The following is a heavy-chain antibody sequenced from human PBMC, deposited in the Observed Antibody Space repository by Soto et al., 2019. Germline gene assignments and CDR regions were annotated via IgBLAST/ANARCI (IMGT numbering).Heavy chain of an antibody. V-gene: IGHV4-4*02. CDR2: IYHSGNT. Sequence: SETLSLTCAVSIGSISRSYWCSWVRQPPGKGLEWIGEIYHSGNTNYNPSLKSRVTMSVDKSKNQFSLKLSSVTAADTAVYYCARSNWNYVRTLDYWGLGTLVTVSS. CDR1: IGSISRSYW. D-gene: IGHD1-7*01. CDR3: ARSNWNYVRTLDY. J-gene: IGHJ4*01.